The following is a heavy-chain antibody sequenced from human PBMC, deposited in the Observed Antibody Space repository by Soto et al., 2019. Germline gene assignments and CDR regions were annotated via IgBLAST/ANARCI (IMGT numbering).Heavy chain of an antibody. CDR1: GGSISGYY. D-gene: IGHD3-16*01. Sequence: QVQLQESGPGVVKPSETLSLTCTISGGSISGYYWTWIRQSPGKGLEYIGYIYSGNTNYNPSLNSRVTISVDTSKNQFSLKLSSVTAADTAVYYCGRISSQGDYAYWGQGTLVTVSS. CDR3: GRISSQGDYAY. V-gene: IGHV4-59*08. J-gene: IGHJ4*02. CDR2: IYSGNT.